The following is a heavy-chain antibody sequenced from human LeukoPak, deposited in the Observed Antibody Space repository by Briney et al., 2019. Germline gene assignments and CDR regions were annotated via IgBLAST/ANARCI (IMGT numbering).Heavy chain of an antibody. CDR1: GFTFSSHW. Sequence: PGGSLRLSCADSGFTFSSHWMHWVRQAPGKGLVWVSRIKYDASSTSYADSVKGRFTISRDNAKNSLYLQMNSLRAEDTAVYHCARDLEVGATKRNGGYWGQGTLVTVSS. V-gene: IGHV3-74*01. CDR2: IKYDASST. D-gene: IGHD1-26*01. J-gene: IGHJ4*02. CDR3: ARDLEVGATKRNGGY.